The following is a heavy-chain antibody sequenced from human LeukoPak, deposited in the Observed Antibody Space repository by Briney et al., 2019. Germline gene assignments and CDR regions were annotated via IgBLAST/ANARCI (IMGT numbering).Heavy chain of an antibody. CDR1: GYTFTSYA. Sequence: ASVKVSCKASGYTFTSYAMNWVRQAPGQGLEWMGWINTNTGNPTYAQGFTGRFVFPLDTSVSTAYLQISSLKAEDTAVYYCARGQRMEWLSSAYGFDPWGQGTLVTVSS. D-gene: IGHD3-3*01. CDR3: ARGQRMEWLSSAYGFDP. J-gene: IGHJ5*02. CDR2: INTNTGNP. V-gene: IGHV7-4-1*02.